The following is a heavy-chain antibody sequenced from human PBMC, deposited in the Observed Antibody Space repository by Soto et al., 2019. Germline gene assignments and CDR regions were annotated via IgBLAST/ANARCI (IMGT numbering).Heavy chain of an antibody. CDR1: GGSISSSTNYY. J-gene: IGHJ4*02. CDR3: ARQGYSYGTRYPFDY. CDR2: IYYSGST. V-gene: IGHV4-39*01. D-gene: IGHD5-18*01. Sequence: PSEALSLTCTGSGGSISSSTNYYWGWIRQPPGKGLEWIGSIYYSGSTYYNPSLKSRVTISVDTSKNQFSLKLSSVTAADTALYYCARQGYSYGTRYPFDYWGQGTLVTVSS.